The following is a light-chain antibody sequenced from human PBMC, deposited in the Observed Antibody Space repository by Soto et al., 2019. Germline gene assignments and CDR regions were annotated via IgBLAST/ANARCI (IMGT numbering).Light chain of an antibody. V-gene: IGLV2-23*01. J-gene: IGLJ1*01. Sequence: QSVLTQPASVSGSPGQSITISCSGTSSDVGSYNLVSWYQQHPGKAPKFTIYDGNKRPSGVSFRFSGSKSGNTASLTISDLQAEDEADYYCCSYAGHSNYVFGTGTKLTVL. CDR1: SSDVGSYNL. CDR2: DGN. CDR3: CSYAGHSNYV.